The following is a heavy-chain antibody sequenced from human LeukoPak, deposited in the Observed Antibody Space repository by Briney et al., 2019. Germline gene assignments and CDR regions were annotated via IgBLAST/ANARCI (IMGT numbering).Heavy chain of an antibody. J-gene: IGHJ4*02. CDR3: ARGRYYYDSSGPYFDY. V-gene: IGHV4-34*01. D-gene: IGHD3-22*01. CDR1: GGSFSGYY. CDR2: INHSGST. Sequence: SSETLSLTCAVYGGSFSGYYWSWIRQPPGKGLEWIGEINHSGSTNYNPSLTSRVTISVDTSKNQFSLKLSSVTAADTAVYYCARGRYYYDSSGPYFDYWGQGTLVTVSS.